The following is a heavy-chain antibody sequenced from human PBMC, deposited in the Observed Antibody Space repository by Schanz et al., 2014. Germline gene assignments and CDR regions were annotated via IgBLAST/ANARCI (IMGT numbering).Heavy chain of an antibody. CDR2: IYSGGDT. CDR3: ARDKGGYYPFDY. Sequence: QVQLVESGGDVVQPGRSLRLSCAASGFTFSSYGMHWVRQAPGKGLQWVSVIYSGGDTYYADSVKGRFTISRDNSKNTLDLQMNSLTADDTAVYYCARDKGGYYPFDYWGRGTLVTVSS. CDR1: GFTFSSYG. J-gene: IGHJ4*02. V-gene: IGHV3-NL1*01. D-gene: IGHD3-3*01.